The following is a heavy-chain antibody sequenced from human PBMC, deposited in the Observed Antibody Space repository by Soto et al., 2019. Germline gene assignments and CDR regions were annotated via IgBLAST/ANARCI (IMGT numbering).Heavy chain of an antibody. CDR3: ASPSSSWAEGYYYGMDV. Sequence: QVQLVQSGAEVKKPGSSVKVSCKASGGTFSSYAISWVRQAPGQGLEWMGGIIPIFDTANYAQKFQGRVTITADESTSTAYMELSSLRSEDTAVYYCASPSSSWAEGYYYGMDVWGQGTTVTVSS. CDR2: IIPIFDTA. D-gene: IGHD6-13*01. CDR1: GGTFSSYA. V-gene: IGHV1-69*01. J-gene: IGHJ6*02.